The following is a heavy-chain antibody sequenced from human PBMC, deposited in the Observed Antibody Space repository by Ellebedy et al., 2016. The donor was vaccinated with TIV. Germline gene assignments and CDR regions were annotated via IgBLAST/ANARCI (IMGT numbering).Heavy chain of an antibody. D-gene: IGHD6-19*01. J-gene: IGHJ4*02. CDR2: TIASGGTT. CDR3: AKHSVTGPSSCFDY. CDR1: GFTFNTYG. Sequence: GESLKISCVASGFTFNTYGMSWVRQAPGRGPEWVSGTIASGGTTYYADSVRGRFTISRDISKSTLYLHMNSLRAEDTAVYYCAKHSVTGPSSCFDYWGQGTLVTVSS. V-gene: IGHV3-23*01.